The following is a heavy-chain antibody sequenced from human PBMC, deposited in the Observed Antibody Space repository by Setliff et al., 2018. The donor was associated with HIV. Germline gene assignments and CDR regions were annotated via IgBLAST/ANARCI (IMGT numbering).Heavy chain of an antibody. CDR1: GGSIRDFY. Sequence: PSETLSLTCDVSGGSIRDFYWSWIRQSPRWGLEWIGYVHTSGSSNYNLSLKSRATISVDTSTNQFSLKLTSLTAADTAVYYCVRGGTGWLRGLFDYWGRGILVTVSS. V-gene: IGHV4-4*08. D-gene: IGHD5-12*01. J-gene: IGHJ4*02. CDR2: VHTSGSS. CDR3: VRGGTGWLRGLFDY.